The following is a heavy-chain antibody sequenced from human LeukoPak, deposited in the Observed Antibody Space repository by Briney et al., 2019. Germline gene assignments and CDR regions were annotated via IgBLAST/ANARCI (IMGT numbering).Heavy chain of an antibody. CDR3: AKDVWFGELFLNYFDY. V-gene: IGHV3-30*18. CDR1: GFTFSSYG. D-gene: IGHD3-10*01. Sequence: GGSLRLSCAASGFTFSSYGMHWVRQAPGKGLEWVAVISYDGSNKYYADSVKGRFTISRDNSKNTLYLQMNSLRAEDTAVYYCAKDVWFGELFLNYFDYWGQGTLVTVSP. J-gene: IGHJ4*02. CDR2: ISYDGSNK.